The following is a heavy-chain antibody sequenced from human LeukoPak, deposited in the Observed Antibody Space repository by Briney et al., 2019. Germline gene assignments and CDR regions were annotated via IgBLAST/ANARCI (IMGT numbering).Heavy chain of an antibody. V-gene: IGHV4-34*01. Sequence: SETLSLTCAVYGGSFSGYYWSWIRQPPGKGLEWIGEINHSGSTNYNPSLKSRVTVSVDTSKNQFSLKLSSVTAADTAVYYCARVSPSVTMIAFDPWGQGTLVTVSS. J-gene: IGHJ5*02. CDR1: GGSFSGYY. CDR2: INHSGST. CDR3: ARVSPSVTMIAFDP. D-gene: IGHD3-22*01.